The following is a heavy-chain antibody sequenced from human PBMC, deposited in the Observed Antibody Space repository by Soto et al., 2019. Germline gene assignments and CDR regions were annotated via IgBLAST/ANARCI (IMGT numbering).Heavy chain of an antibody. CDR1: GYTFTGYY. CDR2: INPNSGGT. CDR3: ARDRLASGYFDIVLVPAVPYGMDV. Sequence: ASVKVSCKASGYTFTGYYMHWVRQAPGQGLEWMGWINPNSGGTNYAQKFQGWVTMTRDTSISTAYMELSRLRSDDTAVYYCARDRLASGYFDIVLVPAVPYGMDVWGQGTTVNVSS. D-gene: IGHD2-2*01. J-gene: IGHJ6*02. V-gene: IGHV1-2*04.